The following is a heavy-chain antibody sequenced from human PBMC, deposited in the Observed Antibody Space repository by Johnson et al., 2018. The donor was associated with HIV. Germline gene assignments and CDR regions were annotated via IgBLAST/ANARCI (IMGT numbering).Heavy chain of an antibody. Sequence: VQLVESGGGMVQPGRSLRLSCAATGFIFNDYALHWVRQAPGKGLEWVSGISWNSGSKDYADSVKGRFTISRDNSKNTLYLQMNSLRAEDTAVYYCAKDLDLFQRAFDIWGQGTMVTVSS. CDR3: AKDLDLFQRAFDI. CDR1: GFIFNDYA. CDR2: ISWNSGSK. D-gene: IGHD3-3*01. J-gene: IGHJ3*02. V-gene: IGHV3-9*01.